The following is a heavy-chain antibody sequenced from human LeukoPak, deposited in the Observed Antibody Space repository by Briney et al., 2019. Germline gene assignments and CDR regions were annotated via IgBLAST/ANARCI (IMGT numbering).Heavy chain of an antibody. CDR1: GFTFDTYW. Sequence: GGSLRLSCVASGFTFDTYWMSWVRQAPGKGLEWVANIKQDGSEKYYVDSVKGRFTISRDNAESSLYLQMNNLRAEDTAVYYCAREELGYCSGGSCNTPGYYMDVWGKGTTVTVSS. J-gene: IGHJ6*03. CDR3: AREELGYCSGGSCNTPGYYMDV. CDR2: IKQDGSEK. V-gene: IGHV3-7*01. D-gene: IGHD2-15*01.